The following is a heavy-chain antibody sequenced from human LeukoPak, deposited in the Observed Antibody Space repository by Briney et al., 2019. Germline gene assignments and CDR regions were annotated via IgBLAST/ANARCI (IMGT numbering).Heavy chain of an antibody. V-gene: IGHV3-23*01. CDR2: VSASGDKT. CDR1: GFSFSVYT. CDR3: ARGKSLWFGELLGY. Sequence: PGGSLRLSCVASGFSFSVYTMSWVRQAPGKGLEWISAVSASGDKTYYADSVKGRFTVSRDNSKDTLYLHMNSLRAEDTAVYYCARGKSLWFGELLGYWGQGTLVTVSS. D-gene: IGHD3-10*01. J-gene: IGHJ4*02.